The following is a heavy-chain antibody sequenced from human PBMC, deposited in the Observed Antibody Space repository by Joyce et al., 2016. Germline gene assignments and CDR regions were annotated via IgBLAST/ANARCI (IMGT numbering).Heavy chain of an antibody. CDR2: VNDRGST. CDR3: ARARRGIILARGEMGEYLQH. D-gene: IGHD3-10*01. V-gene: IGHV4-34*01. CDR1: GGSLSGYY. Sequence: QVQLQEWGAGLLKPSETLSLTCAVYGGSLSGYYWGWIRQAPGMGLEWIGEVNDRGSTNYNPSLKSRATTSMDTSKNQFSLRLTTVTAADTAVYFCARARRGIILARGEMGEYLQHWGRGTVVIVSS. J-gene: IGHJ1*01.